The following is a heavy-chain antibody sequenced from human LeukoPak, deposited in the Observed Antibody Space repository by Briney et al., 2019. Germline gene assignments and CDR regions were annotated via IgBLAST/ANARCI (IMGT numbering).Heavy chain of an antibody. D-gene: IGHD3-10*01. CDR3: AKNDPPXLLXFGELLQYYFDY. CDR1: GFTFSSYA. CDR2: ISGSGGST. V-gene: IGHV3-23*01. Sequence: GGSLRLSCAASGFTFSSYAMSWVRQAPGKGLEWVSAISGSGGSTYYADSVKGRFTISRDNSKNTLCLQMNSLRAEDTAVYYCAKNDPPXLLXFGELLQYYFDYWGQGTLVTVSS. J-gene: IGHJ4*02.